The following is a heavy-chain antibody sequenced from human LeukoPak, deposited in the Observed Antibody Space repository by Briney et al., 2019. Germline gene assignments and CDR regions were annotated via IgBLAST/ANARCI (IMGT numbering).Heavy chain of an antibody. V-gene: IGHV4-39*07. J-gene: IGHJ4*02. CDR1: GGSISSGSYY. CDR3: ARDGGDSSGWYYFDY. Sequence: SETLSLTCTVSGGSISSGSYYWSWIRQPAGKGLEWIGSIYHSGSTYYNPSLKSRVTISVDTSKNQFSLKLSSVTAADTAVYYCARDGGDSSGWYYFDYWGQGTLVTVSS. CDR2: IYHSGST. D-gene: IGHD6-19*01.